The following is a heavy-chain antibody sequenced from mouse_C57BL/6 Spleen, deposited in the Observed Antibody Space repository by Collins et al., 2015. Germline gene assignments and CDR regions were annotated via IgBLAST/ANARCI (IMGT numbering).Heavy chain of an antibody. CDR3: AGEGKTYGSVDY. D-gene: IGHD1-1*01. V-gene: IGHV1-12*01. J-gene: IGHJ2*01. Sequence: QSGAELVRPGASVKMSCKASGYTFTSYNVHWVKQTPRQGLEWIGAIYPGNGDTSYNQKFKGKATLTVDKSSSTAYMHLSSLTSEDSAVYFCAGEGKTYGSVDYWGQGTTLTVSS. CDR2: IYPGNGDT. CDR1: GYTFTSYN.